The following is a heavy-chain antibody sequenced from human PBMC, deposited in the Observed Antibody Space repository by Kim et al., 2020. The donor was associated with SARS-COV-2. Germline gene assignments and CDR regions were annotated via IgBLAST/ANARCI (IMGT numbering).Heavy chain of an antibody. Sequence: LSLTCAASGFTVSSNYMSWVRQAPGKGLEWVSVIYSGGSTYYADSVKGRFTISRDNSKNTLYLQMNSLRAEDTAVYYCARDSNSGYDYDYWGQGTLVTVSS. V-gene: IGHV3-66*01. CDR2: IYSGGST. CDR1: GFTVSSNY. D-gene: IGHD5-12*01. J-gene: IGHJ4*02. CDR3: ARDSNSGYDYDY.